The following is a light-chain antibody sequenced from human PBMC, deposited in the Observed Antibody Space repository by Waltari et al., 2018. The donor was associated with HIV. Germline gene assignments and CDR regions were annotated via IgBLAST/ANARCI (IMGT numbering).Light chain of an antibody. CDR2: WAS. Sequence: DIVMTQSPDSLAVSLGERATIKCKSSRTILYTSNNQNYLAWYQQKPGQPPKLLIYWASTRQPGVPDRFSGSGSGTDFTLTISSLQAEDVAVYSCQQYFATPPTFGGGTKEEIK. CDR3: QQYFATPPT. CDR1: RTILYTSNNQNY. V-gene: IGKV4-1*01. J-gene: IGKJ4*01.